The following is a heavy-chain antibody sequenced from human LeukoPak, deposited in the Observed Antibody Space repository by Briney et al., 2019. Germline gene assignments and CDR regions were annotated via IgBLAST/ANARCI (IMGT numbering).Heavy chain of an antibody. Sequence: GGSLRLSCAASGFTFSSYWMSWVRQAPGKGLEWVANIKQDGSEKYYVDSVKGRFTISREKAKNSLYLQMNSLRAEDTAVYYCARDPLAYYYDSSGYYYVRLGLDYWGQGTLVTVSS. CDR3: ARDPLAYYYDSSGYYYVRLGLDY. J-gene: IGHJ4*02. V-gene: IGHV3-7*01. D-gene: IGHD3-22*01. CDR2: IKQDGSEK. CDR1: GFTFSSYW.